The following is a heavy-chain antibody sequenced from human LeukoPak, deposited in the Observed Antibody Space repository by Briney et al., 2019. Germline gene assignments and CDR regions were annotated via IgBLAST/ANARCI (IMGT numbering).Heavy chain of an antibody. CDR2: ISHDGSNN. V-gene: IGHV3-30*18. Sequence: PGRSLRLSCAASGFTFSRYGIHWVRQAPGKGLEWVAVISHDGSNNYYADSVKGRFTISRDNSKNTLYLQMNSLRAEDTAVYYCANREYHLPALYWGQGTLVTVSS. D-gene: IGHD2-2*01. CDR1: GFTFSRYG. CDR3: ANREYHLPALY. J-gene: IGHJ4*02.